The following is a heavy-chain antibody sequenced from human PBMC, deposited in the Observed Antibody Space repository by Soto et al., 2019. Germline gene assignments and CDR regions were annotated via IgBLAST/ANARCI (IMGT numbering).Heavy chain of an antibody. CDR1: GGTFSSYA. V-gene: IGHV1-69*13. CDR3: GGNSGYDPIYYYYYGMDV. J-gene: IGHJ6*02. Sequence: ASVKVSCKASGGTFSSYAISWVRQAPGQGLEWMGGIIPIFGTANYAQKFQGRVTITADESTSTAYMELSSLRSEDTAVYYCGGNSGYDPIYYYYYGMDVWGQGTTVTVSS. CDR2: IIPIFGTA. D-gene: IGHD5-12*01.